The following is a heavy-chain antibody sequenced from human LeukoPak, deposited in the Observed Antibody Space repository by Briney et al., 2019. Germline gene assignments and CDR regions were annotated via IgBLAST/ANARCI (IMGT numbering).Heavy chain of an antibody. Sequence: GGSLRLSCAASGFTFDDYGMAWVRQAPGKGLEWVSSINWNSGSTAYADSVKGRFTISRDNAKNSLYLQMNSLRGEDTAVYFCARHGEYCFDYWGQGTLVTVPS. V-gene: IGHV3-20*04. J-gene: IGHJ4*02. CDR1: GFTFDDYG. CDR2: INWNSGST. CDR3: ARHGEYCFDY. D-gene: IGHD3-10*01.